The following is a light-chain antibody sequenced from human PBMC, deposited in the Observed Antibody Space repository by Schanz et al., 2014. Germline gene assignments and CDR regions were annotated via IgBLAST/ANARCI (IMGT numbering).Light chain of an antibody. CDR1: RSVSGSY. J-gene: IGKJ3*01. CDR3: QQYGPSLLT. Sequence: EIVLTQSPGTLSLSVGQRATLGCRASRSVSGSYLAWYQQTPGQAPRLLIYGTSIRATGIPDRFSGSGSGTDFTLTISRLDPEDFAVYFCQQYGPSLLTFGPGTKVHIK. V-gene: IGKV3-20*01. CDR2: GTS.